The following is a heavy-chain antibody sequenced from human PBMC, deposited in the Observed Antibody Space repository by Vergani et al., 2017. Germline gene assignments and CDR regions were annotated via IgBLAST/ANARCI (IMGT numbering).Heavy chain of an antibody. D-gene: IGHD2-15*01. CDR2: IYYSGST. Sequence: QLQLQESGPGLVKPSETLSLTCTVSGGSISSSSYYWGWIRRPPGKGLEWIGSIYYSGSTYYNPSLKSRVTISVDTSKNQFSLKLSSVTAADTAVYYCARDFAYCSGGSCYRWFDPWGQGTLVTVSS. J-gene: IGHJ5*02. CDR3: ARDFAYCSGGSCYRWFDP. CDR1: GGSISSSSYY. V-gene: IGHV4-39*07.